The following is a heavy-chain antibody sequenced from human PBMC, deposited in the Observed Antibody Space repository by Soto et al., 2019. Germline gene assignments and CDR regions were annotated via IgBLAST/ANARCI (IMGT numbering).Heavy chain of an antibody. CDR1: GGTFSSYA. V-gene: IGHV1-69*13. CDR2: IIPIFGTA. CDR3: ARALGDSRRYNWFDP. J-gene: IGHJ5*02. Sequence: GASVEVSCKACGGTFSSYASSWVRQAPGQGHEWMGGIIPIFGTANYAQKFQGRVTITADESTSTAYMELSSLRSEDTAVYYCARALGDSRRYNWFDPWGQGTLVTVSS. D-gene: IGHD4-17*01.